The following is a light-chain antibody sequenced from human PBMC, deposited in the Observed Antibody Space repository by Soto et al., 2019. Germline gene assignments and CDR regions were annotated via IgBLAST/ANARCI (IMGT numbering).Light chain of an antibody. CDR3: FLNAAGTAYV. J-gene: IGLJ1*01. CDR1: SSDVGSYNL. CDR2: ECS. V-gene: IGLV2-23*01. Sequence: GLPKPDAMTGSPRLPITISCTGTSSDVGSYNLVSWYQQHPGKAPKLMIYECSKRPSGVSNRFPGSKFGNTASLTTSGLQAEDEADYYCFLNAAGTAYVFGLATQVTV.